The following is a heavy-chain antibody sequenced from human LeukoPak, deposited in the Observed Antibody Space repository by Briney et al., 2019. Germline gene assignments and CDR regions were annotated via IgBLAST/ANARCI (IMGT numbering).Heavy chain of an antibody. V-gene: IGHV3-20*04. CDR1: RFTFDDFG. J-gene: IGHJ6*03. Sequence: GGSLRLSCAASRFTFDDFGMGWVRQAPGKGLEWVSGINWNGGSTGYADSVKGRFTISRDNAKNSLYLQMNSLRAEDTAVYYCARSISAARSYYYYYMDVWGKGTTVTVSS. CDR3: ARSISAARSYYYYYMDV. CDR2: INWNGGST. D-gene: IGHD6-6*01.